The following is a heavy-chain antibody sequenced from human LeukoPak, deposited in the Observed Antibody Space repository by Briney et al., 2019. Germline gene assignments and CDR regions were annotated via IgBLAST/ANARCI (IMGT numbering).Heavy chain of an antibody. D-gene: IGHD2-2*01. Sequence: GGSLRLSCAASGFTFSDYYMSWIRQAPGKGLEWVSYISSSGSTIYYADSVKGRFIISRDNAKNSLYLEMNSLRAEDTAVYYCARDWRYCSSSSCLAMDVWGQGTTVTVSS. CDR1: GFTFSDYY. CDR2: ISSSGSTI. J-gene: IGHJ6*02. V-gene: IGHV3-11*04. CDR3: ARDWRYCSSSSCLAMDV.